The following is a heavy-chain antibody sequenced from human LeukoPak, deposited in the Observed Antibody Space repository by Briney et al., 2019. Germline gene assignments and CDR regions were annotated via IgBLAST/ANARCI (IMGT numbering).Heavy chain of an antibody. V-gene: IGHV4-4*02. J-gene: IGHJ6*02. D-gene: IGHD2-15*01. CDR1: GGSISSSNR. CDR3: AFRLQWWRYGMDV. Sequence: PSETLSLTCAVSGGSISSSNRWSWARQPPGKGLEWIGEIYHSGSTNYNPSPKSPVTISVDKTKNQFSLKLSSVTAADTAVYYCAFRLQWWRYGMDVWGQGTTVTVSS. CDR2: IYHSGST.